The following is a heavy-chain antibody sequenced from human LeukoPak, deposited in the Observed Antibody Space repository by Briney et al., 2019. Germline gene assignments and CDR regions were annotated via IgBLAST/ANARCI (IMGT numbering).Heavy chain of an antibody. CDR2: ISGPGGST. D-gene: IGHD6-13*01. J-gene: IGHJ1*01. Sequence: SGGSLRLSCAASGFTFSTYALSWVRQAPGKVLEWVSSISGPGGSTYYADSVKGRFTISRDNSKNTLYLQMNILRAEDTAIYYCAKDRTYSSSPAYFHHWGQGTLVTVSS. CDR1: GFTFSTYA. CDR3: AKDRTYSSSPAYFHH. V-gene: IGHV3-23*01.